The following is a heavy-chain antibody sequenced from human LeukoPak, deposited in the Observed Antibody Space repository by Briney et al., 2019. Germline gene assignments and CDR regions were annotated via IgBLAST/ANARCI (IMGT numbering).Heavy chain of an antibody. J-gene: IGHJ6*02. CDR3: AREQQLTTFYYYGMDV. D-gene: IGHD6-13*01. CDR2: IYYSGST. Sequence: PSETLSLTRTVSGGSISSSSYYWGWIRQPPGKGLEWIGSIYYSGSTYYNPSLKSRLTISVDTSKNQFSLKLSSVTAADTAVYYCAREQQLTTFYYYGMDVWGQGTTVTVS. CDR1: GGSISSSSYY. V-gene: IGHV4-39*01.